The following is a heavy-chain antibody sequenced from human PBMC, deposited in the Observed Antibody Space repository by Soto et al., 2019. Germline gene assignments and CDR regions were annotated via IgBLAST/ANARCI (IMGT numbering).Heavy chain of an antibody. Sequence: QVQVVQSGAEVKKAGASVKVSCKASGYTFTDYHVHWVRQAPGQGLEWMGWINPNSGGTNYAQKFQDRVTMTRDKSISTVYLELSSLKSDDTAVYYCAREGSLFRGNIYFDYWGQGTLVTVSS. D-gene: IGHD3-10*01. V-gene: IGHV1-2*02. CDR2: INPNSGGT. J-gene: IGHJ4*02. CDR3: AREGSLFRGNIYFDY. CDR1: GYTFTDYH.